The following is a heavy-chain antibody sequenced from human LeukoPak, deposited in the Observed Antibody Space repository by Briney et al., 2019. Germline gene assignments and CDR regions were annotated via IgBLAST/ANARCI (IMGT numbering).Heavy chain of an antibody. CDR3: ARTGRIAAAGDWYFDL. J-gene: IGHJ2*01. Sequence: SETLSLTCTVSGGSISSSSYYWGWIRQPPGKGLEWIGSIYYSGSTYYNPSLKSRVTISVDTSKNQFSLKLSSVTAADTAVYYCARTGRIAAAGDWYFDLWGRGTLVAVSS. V-gene: IGHV4-39*01. CDR1: GGSISSSSYY. CDR2: IYYSGST. D-gene: IGHD6-13*01.